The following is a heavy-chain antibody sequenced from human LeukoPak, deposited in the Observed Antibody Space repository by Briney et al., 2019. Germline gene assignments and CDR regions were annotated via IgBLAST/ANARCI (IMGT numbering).Heavy chain of an antibody. CDR1: GYTFTSYD. Sequence: ASVEVSCRASGYTFTSYDINWVRQATGQGLEWMGWMNPDSGNTGYAQKFQGRVTMTRNTSISTAYMELSNLRSEDTAVYYCARGYSSGWYVFDYWGQGTLVTVSS. D-gene: IGHD6-13*01. CDR2: MNPDSGNT. J-gene: IGHJ4*02. V-gene: IGHV1-8*01. CDR3: ARGYSSGWYVFDY.